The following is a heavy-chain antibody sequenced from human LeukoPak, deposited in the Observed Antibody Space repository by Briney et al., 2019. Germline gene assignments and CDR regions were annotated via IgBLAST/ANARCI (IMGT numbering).Heavy chain of an antibody. CDR3: ASDSFYDSGGYFYY. V-gene: IGHV4-4*07. D-gene: IGHD3-22*01. CDR2: ISTSGNT. CDR1: GAYVNVFY. Sequence: PSETLSLTCTVSGAYVNVFYWSWIRQPAGKGLQWIGRISTSGNTDYNPSLRSRVTMSVDTSSNQFSLKLASVTAADTAVYYCASDSFYDSGGYFYYWGQGTPVTVSS. J-gene: IGHJ4*02.